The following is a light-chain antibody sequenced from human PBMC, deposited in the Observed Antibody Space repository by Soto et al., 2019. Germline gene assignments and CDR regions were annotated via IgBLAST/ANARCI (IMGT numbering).Light chain of an antibody. CDR2: EVS. V-gene: IGLV2-14*01. CDR3: RSYTSSSTLV. J-gene: IGLJ1*01. Sequence: QSVLTQPASVSGSPGQSITISCTGTSSDVGGYNYVSWYQQHPGKAPKLMIYEVSNRPSGVSNRFSGSKSGNTASLTISGLQAEDEADYYCRSYTSSSTLVFGNGTKVTV. CDR1: SSDVGGYNY.